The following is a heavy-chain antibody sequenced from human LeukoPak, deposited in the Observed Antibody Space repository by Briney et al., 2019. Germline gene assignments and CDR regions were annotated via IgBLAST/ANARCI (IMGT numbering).Heavy chain of an antibody. D-gene: IGHD3-16*02. CDR3: ARDAIID. CDR1: AFTFSNYA. CDR2: ISYDGSYK. V-gene: IGHV3-30*04. Sequence: GGSLRLSCAASAFTFSNYAMTWVRQAPGKGLEWVAVISYDGSYKYYADSVKGRFTISKDNSKNTLYLQMTSLRTDDTAVYYCARDAIIDWGQGTLVTVSS. J-gene: IGHJ4*02.